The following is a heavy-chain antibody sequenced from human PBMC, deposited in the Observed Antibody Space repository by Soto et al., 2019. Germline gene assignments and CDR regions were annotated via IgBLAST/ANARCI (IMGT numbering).Heavy chain of an antibody. CDR2: IYYSGST. Sequence: QVQLQESGPGLVKPSQTLSLTCTVSGGSISSGDYYWSWIRQHPGKGLEWIGYIYYSGSTYYNPSLKSRVTISVDTSKNEFSLKLSSVTAADTAVYYWARDVPPGRGSPNFYYYGMDVWGQGATVTVSS. D-gene: IGHD3-10*01. CDR3: ARDVPPGRGSPNFYYYGMDV. CDR1: GGSISSGDYY. J-gene: IGHJ6*02. V-gene: IGHV4-31*03.